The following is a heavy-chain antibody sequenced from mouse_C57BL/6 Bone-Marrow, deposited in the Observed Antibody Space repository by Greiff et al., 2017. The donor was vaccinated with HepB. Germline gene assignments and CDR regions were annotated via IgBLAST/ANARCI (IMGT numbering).Heavy chain of an antibody. CDR1: GYTFTSYW. J-gene: IGHJ2*01. CDR2: IHPTSGST. V-gene: IGHV1-64*01. CDR3: TRRGIYDYALYY. Sequence: QVQLQQPGAELVKPGASVKLSCKASGYTFTSYWMHWVKQRPGQGLEWIGMIHPTSGSTNYNEKFKSKATLTVDKSSSTASMQLSSLTSEDSAVYYCTRRGIYDYALYYWGQGTTLTVSS. D-gene: IGHD2-4*01.